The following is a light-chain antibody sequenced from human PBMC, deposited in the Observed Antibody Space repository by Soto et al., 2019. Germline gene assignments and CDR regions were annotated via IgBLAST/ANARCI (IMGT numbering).Light chain of an antibody. CDR3: QQYVNSPGT. V-gene: IGKV3-20*01. CDR2: GAS. CDR1: QSVNSNY. Sequence: EVVLTQSPDTLSLSPGERATLSCGASQSVNSNYLAWFQQKPGQAPKLLIYGASNRATGIPDRFSGSGSGTDFTLTISRLEPVDFAVYYGQQYVNSPGTFGQGTKVEIK. J-gene: IGKJ1*01.